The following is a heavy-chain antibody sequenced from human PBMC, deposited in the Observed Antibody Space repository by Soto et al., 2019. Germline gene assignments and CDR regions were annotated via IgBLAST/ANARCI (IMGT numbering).Heavy chain of an antibody. D-gene: IGHD4-17*01. V-gene: IGHV1-18*01. CDR2: ISAYNGNT. CDR1: GYTFTIYG. Sequence: ASVKVSCKASGYTFTIYGISLVRQAPGQGLEWMGWISAYNGNTNYAQKLQGRVTMTTDTSTSTAYMELRSLRSDDTAVYYCARDSGDYAPSSLFDPWGQGTLVTVSS. J-gene: IGHJ5*02. CDR3: ARDSGDYAPSSLFDP.